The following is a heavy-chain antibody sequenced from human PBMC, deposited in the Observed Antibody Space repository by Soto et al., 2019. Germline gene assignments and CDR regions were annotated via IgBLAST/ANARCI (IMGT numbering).Heavy chain of an antibody. CDR1: VFTFGDSY. CDR3: VRGGGGGLFDP. V-gene: IGHV3-11*06. Sequence: GSLRLYCAGSVFTFGDSYMSWIRQAPGKGLEWLSYISPGSRYPAYADSVKGRFTISRDNAKRSLYLQMMSLTAEDTAIYYCVRGGGGGLFDPWGQGTMVTVSS. CDR2: ISPGSRYP. J-gene: IGHJ5*02. D-gene: IGHD2-15*01.